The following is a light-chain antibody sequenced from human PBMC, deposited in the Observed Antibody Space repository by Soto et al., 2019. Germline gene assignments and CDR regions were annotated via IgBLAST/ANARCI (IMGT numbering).Light chain of an antibody. CDR2: EVS. Sequence: QSALTQPPSASGSLGQSVTISCTGTSSDVGAYNYVSWYQQHPGKAPKLMIYEVSKRPSGVPDRFSGSKSGNTASLTVSGLQAEDEADYYCSSYAGSNKSVFGTGTKLTV. V-gene: IGLV2-8*01. CDR3: SSYAGSNKSV. J-gene: IGLJ1*01. CDR1: SSDVGAYNY.